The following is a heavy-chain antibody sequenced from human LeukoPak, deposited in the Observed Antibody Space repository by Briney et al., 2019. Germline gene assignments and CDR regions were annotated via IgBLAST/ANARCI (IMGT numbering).Heavy chain of an antibody. CDR3: ARDCSRLMVRGATRDHWFDP. V-gene: IGHV3-23*01. CDR1: GFTFSSYA. J-gene: IGHJ5*02. Sequence: GGSLRLSCAASGFTFSSYAMSWVRQAPGKGLEWVSAISGSGGSTYYADSVKGRFTISRDNSKNTLYLQMNSLRAEDTAVYYCARDCSRLMVRGATRDHWFDPWGQGTLVTVSS. CDR2: ISGSGGST. D-gene: IGHD3-10*01.